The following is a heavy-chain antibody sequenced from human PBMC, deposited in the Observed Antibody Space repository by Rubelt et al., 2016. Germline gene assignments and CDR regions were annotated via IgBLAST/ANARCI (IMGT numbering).Heavy chain of an antibody. D-gene: IGHD6-19*01. Sequence: QLQLQESGPGLVKPSETLSLTCTVSGGSISSSSYYWGWIRQPPGKGLEWIGSSYYSGSTYYNPSLQCGFTISDNTSKNRVSLRLSSVTGADTAVDYCASSSQWLVLEDDGGYFDYWGQGTLVTVSS. J-gene: IGHJ4*02. CDR2: SYYSGST. CDR3: ASSSQWLVLEDDGGYFDY. CDR1: GGSISSSSYY. V-gene: IGHV4-39*01.